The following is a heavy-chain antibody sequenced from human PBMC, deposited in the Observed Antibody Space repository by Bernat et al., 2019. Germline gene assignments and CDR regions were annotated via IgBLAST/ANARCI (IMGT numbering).Heavy chain of an antibody. D-gene: IGHD3-10*01. V-gene: IGHV4-38-2*01. CDR3: ARAPVTMVQGVSYDY. Sequence: QVQLQESGPGLVKPSETLSLTCAVSGYSISSGYYWGWIRQPPGKGLEWIGSIYHSGSTYYNPSLKSRVTISVDTSKNQFCLKLSSVTAADTAVYYCARAPVTMVQGVSYDYWGQGTLVTVSS. CDR2: IYHSGST. J-gene: IGHJ4*02. CDR1: GYSISSGYY.